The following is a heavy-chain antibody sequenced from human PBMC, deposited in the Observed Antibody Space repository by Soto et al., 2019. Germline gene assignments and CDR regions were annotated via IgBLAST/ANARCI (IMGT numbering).Heavy chain of an antibody. CDR1: GYTFTSYG. V-gene: IGHV1-18*01. D-gene: IGHD3-22*01. J-gene: IGHJ4*02. CDR2: ISAYNGNT. CDR3: ARDRRYYYDSSGHQGYFDY. Sequence: GASVKVSCKASGYTFTSYGISWVRQAPGQGLEWMGWISAYNGNTNYAQKLQGRVTMTTDTSTSTAYMELRSLRSDDTAVYYCARDRRYYYDSSGHQGYFDYWGQGTLVTVSS.